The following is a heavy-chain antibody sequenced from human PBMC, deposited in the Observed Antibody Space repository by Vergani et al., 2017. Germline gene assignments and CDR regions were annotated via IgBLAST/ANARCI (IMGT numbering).Heavy chain of an antibody. CDR2: IYYSGST. CDR3: ARYPTYYYGSGSWIYYYYMDV. D-gene: IGHD3-10*01. CDR1: GGSISSGGYY. V-gene: IGHV4-31*03. Sequence: QVQLQESGPGLVKPSQTLSLTCTVSGGSISSGGYYWSWIRQHPGKGLEWIGYIYYSGSTYYNPSLKSRVTISVDTSKNQFSLKLSSVTAADTAVYYCARYPTYYYGSGSWIYYYYMDVWGKGTTVTVSS. J-gene: IGHJ6*03.